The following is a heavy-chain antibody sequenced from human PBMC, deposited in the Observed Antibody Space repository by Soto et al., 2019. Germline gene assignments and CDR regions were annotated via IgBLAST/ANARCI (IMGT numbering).Heavy chain of an antibody. CDR1: GFTFSRYV. CDR3: ARDSHRNSSWYFDY. D-gene: IGHD6-13*01. Sequence: QVQLVESGGGVVQPGRSLRLSCAASGFTFSRYVMHWVRQAPGKGLEWVAVIWYDGSNKYYADSVKGRFTISRDNSKNTLYLQMNSLRAEDTAVYYCARDSHRNSSWYFDYWGQGTLVTVSS. CDR2: IWYDGSNK. V-gene: IGHV3-33*01. J-gene: IGHJ4*02.